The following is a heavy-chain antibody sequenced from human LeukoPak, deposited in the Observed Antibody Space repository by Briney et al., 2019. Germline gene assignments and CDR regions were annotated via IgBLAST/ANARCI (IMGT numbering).Heavy chain of an antibody. D-gene: IGHD2-2*01. V-gene: IGHV5-51*01. CDR2: IYPGDSET. Sequence: GESLKISCKGSGYSFTSYWIGWVRQMPGKGLEWMGIIYPGDSETRYSPSFQGQVTISADKSISTAYLQWSSLKASDTAMYYCATAGGYCSSTSCYAAEYFQHWGQGTLVTVSS. CDR1: GYSFTSYW. J-gene: IGHJ1*01. CDR3: ATAGGYCSSTSCYAAEYFQH.